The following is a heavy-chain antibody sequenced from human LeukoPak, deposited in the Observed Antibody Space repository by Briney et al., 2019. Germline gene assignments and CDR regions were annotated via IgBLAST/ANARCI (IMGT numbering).Heavy chain of an antibody. D-gene: IGHD5-18*01. CDR1: GGSFSGHY. V-gene: IGHV4-34*01. J-gene: IGHJ4*02. CDR2: INHSGST. CDR3: ARAPPTDTATLGY. Sequence: SETLSLTCAVYGGSFSGHYWSWIRQPPGKGLEWIGEINHSGSTNYNPSLKSRVTISVDTSKNQFSLKLSSVTAADTAVYYCARAPPTDTATLGYWGQGTLVTVSS.